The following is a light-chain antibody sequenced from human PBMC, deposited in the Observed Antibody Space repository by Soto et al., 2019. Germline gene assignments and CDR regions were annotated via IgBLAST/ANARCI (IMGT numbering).Light chain of an antibody. Sequence: VVLTQSPATLSLSPGERATLSCRANQPVSANYLAWYQQKPGQAPRLLIYGASSRATGIPDRFSGSGSGTDFTLTISRREPEDCAVFYCHQYGSSPFTFGPGTKVDIK. CDR2: GAS. CDR3: HQYGSSPFT. V-gene: IGKV3-20*01. J-gene: IGKJ3*01. CDR1: QPVSANY.